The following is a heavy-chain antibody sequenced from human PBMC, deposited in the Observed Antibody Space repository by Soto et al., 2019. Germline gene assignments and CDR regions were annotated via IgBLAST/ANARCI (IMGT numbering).Heavy chain of an antibody. CDR1: GFTFSSYG. CDR3: ATDWSLHSYYYGMDV. CDR2: ISYDGSNK. J-gene: IGHJ6*02. Sequence: QVQLVESGGGVVQPGRSLRLSCAASGFTFSSYGMHWVRQAPGKGLEWVAVISYDGSNKYYADSVKGRFTISRDNSKNTLYLQMNSRRAEEAAVYYCATDWSLHSYYYGMDVWGQGTTVTVSS. V-gene: IGHV3-30*03.